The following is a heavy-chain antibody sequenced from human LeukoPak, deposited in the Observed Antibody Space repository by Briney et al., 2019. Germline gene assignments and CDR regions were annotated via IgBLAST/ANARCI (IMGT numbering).Heavy chain of an antibody. CDR1: GFTFDDHT. CDR2: SSWDDNTE. V-gene: IGHV3-43*01. CDR3: GKGPRRCTGCDGFGI. J-gene: IGHJ3*02. Sequence: PGGSLRLSCAASGFTFDDHTMHWVRQAPGKGLEWVSISSWDDNTEYYADSVKGRFTISRDNSKTSLYLQMNSLRTEATAVYYCGKGPRRCTGCDGFGILGQGTMVTVSS. D-gene: IGHD1-14*01.